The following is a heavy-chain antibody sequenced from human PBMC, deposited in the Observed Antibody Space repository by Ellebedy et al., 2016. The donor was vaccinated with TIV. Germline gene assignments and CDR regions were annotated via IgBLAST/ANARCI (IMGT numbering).Heavy chain of an antibody. CDR2: INTNSGNP. CDR3: ARTGIWGNAFDI. J-gene: IGHJ3*02. CDR1: GYTFASYG. D-gene: IGHD7-27*01. Sequence: AASVKVSCKASGYTFASYGVNWVRQAHGQGLEWMGWINTNSGNPTYAQAFTGRIVFSLDTSVSTAYLQISSLRAEDSAVYYCARTGIWGNAFDIWGQGKMVTVSS. V-gene: IGHV7-4-1*02.